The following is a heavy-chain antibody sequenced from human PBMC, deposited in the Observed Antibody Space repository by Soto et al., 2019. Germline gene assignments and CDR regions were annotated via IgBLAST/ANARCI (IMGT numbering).Heavy chain of an antibody. D-gene: IGHD2-2*01. CDR3: ARDWVEMTDIVVVPASNAYGMDV. CDR1: GGTFSSYA. CDR2: IIPIFGTA. J-gene: IGHJ6*01. V-gene: IGHV1-69*13. Sequence: SVQVSCKASGGTFSSYAISWVRQAPGQGLEWMGGIIPIFGTANYAQKFQGRVTITADESTSTAYMELSSLRSEDTAVYYCARDWVEMTDIVVVPASNAYGMDVWG.